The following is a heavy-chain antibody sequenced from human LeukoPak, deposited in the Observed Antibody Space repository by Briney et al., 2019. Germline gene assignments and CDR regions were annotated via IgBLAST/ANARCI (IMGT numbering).Heavy chain of an antibody. D-gene: IGHD6-19*01. J-gene: IGHJ4*02. CDR1: GFTFSSYA. Sequence: GGSLRLSCAASGFTFSSYAMSWVRQAPGKGLEWVSGISGSGGSTYYADSVKGRFTISRDNSKNTLYLQMNSLRAEDTAVYYCAKDNGQWLARGVVAFDCWGQGTLVTVSS. CDR2: ISGSGGST. V-gene: IGHV3-23*01. CDR3: AKDNGQWLARGVVAFDC.